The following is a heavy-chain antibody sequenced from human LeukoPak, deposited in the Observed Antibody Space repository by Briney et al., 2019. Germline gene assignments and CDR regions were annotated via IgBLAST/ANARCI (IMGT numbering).Heavy chain of an antibody. V-gene: IGHV1-18*01. CDR1: GFSFPSYG. J-gene: IGHJ3*02. CDR2: ITAYDGDT. Sequence: GASVKVSCKASGFSFPSYGISWVRQAPGQGLEWIGWITAYDGDTNYAEKFQGRVTKATDTSTSTASMELWSLRSDDTAVYYCARDWQLPSGPDVFDIWGQGTVVTVSS. D-gene: IGHD1-1*01. CDR3: ARDWQLPSGPDVFDI.